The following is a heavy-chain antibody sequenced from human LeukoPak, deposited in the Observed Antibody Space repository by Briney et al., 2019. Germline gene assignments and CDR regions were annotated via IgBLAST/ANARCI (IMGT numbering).Heavy chain of an antibody. CDR1: GYTFTSYG. Sequence: ASVKVSCKASGYTFTSYGMHWVCQAPGQRLEWMGWINAGTGSTKFSQKFQGRVTITRDTSASTAYMELSSLRSEDTAVYYCARPIRDCSSISCGMDVWGQGTTVTVSS. V-gene: IGHV1-3*01. CDR2: INAGTGST. CDR3: ARPIRDCSSISCGMDV. D-gene: IGHD2-2*01. J-gene: IGHJ6*02.